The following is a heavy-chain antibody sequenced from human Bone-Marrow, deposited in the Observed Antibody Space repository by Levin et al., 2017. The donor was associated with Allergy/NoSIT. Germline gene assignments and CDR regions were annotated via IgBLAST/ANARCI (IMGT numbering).Heavy chain of an antibody. CDR2: ISSSSGSI. D-gene: IGHD1-26*01. J-gene: IGHJ6*02. CDR1: GFTFSSYS. Sequence: SCAASGFTFSSYSMNWVRQNPGKGLEWLSFISSSSGSIYYADSVKGRFIISRDNAKNSLYLQMNSLRDEDTAVYYCAREGKVLLTFGNYYNDLDVWGQGTTVTVSS. V-gene: IGHV3-48*02. CDR3: AREGKVLLTFGNYYNDLDV.